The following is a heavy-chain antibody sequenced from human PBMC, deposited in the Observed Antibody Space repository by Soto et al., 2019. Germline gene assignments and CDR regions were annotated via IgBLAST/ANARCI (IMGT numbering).Heavy chain of an antibody. CDR1: GFTFSSYS. J-gene: IGHJ5*02. D-gene: IGHD1-26*01. V-gene: IGHV3-21*01. Sequence: PGGSLRLSCAASGFTFSSYSMNCVRQAPGKGLEWVSSISSSSSYIYYADSVKGRFTISRDNAKNSLYLQMNSLRAEDTAVYYCARDSGSYGGRFDPWGQGTLVTVSS. CDR3: ARDSGSYGGRFDP. CDR2: ISSSSSYI.